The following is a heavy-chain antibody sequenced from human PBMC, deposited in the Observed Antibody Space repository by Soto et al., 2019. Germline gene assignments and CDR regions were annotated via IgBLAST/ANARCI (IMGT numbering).Heavy chain of an antibody. Sequence: EVQLVESGGGLIQPGGSLRLSCAASGFTVSSNYMSWVRQAPGKGLEWVSVIYSGGSTYYADSVKGRFTISRDNSKNTLYLQMNSLGAEDTAVYYCARVGTLYYYGMDVWGQGTTVTVSS. D-gene: IGHD1-1*01. CDR2: IYSGGST. J-gene: IGHJ6*02. CDR3: ARVGTLYYYGMDV. CDR1: GFTVSSNY. V-gene: IGHV3-53*01.